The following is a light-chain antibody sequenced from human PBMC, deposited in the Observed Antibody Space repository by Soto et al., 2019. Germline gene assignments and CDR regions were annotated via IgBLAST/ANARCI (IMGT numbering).Light chain of an antibody. J-gene: IGKJ4*01. CDR3: QQYNDWPPLT. CDR1: QSITTN. V-gene: IGKV3-15*01. CDR2: GAS. Sequence: EKVLTQSPVTLSVSLGERATLSCRASQSITTNLAWYQQKPGQAPRLLIFGASNRATGIPARFSGSGSGTEFSLSISSLQSEDSAIDYCQQYNDWPPLTVGGGTKVEI.